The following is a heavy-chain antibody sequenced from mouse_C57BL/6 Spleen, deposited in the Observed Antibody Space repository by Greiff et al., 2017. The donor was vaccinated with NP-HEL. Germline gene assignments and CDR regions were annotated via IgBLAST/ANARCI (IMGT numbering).Heavy chain of an antibody. CDR1: GYAFSSSW. D-gene: IGHD2-4*01. J-gene: IGHJ3*01. V-gene: IGHV1-82*01. Sequence: VQLKESGPELVKPGASVKISCKASGYAFSSSWMNWVKQRPGKGLEWIGRIYPGDGATNYNGKFKGKATLTADKSSSTAYMQLSSLTSEDSAVYFGARPNYDYDGFAYWGQGTLVTVSA. CDR3: ARPNYDYDGFAY. CDR2: IYPGDGAT.